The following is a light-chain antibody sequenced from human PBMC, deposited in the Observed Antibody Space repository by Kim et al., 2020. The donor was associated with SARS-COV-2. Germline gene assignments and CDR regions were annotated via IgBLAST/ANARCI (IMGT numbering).Light chain of an antibody. CDR3: QQYFSSPTT. CDR2: GAF. Sequence: DIVLTQSPGTLSLSPGERATLSCRTSQSLSGNHLAWYQQKPGQSPRLVIHGAFHRATAIPDRFSGSGSGTHFTLTISGLEPEDFAIYYYQQYFSSPTTFGQGTKVDIK. CDR1: QSLSGNH. J-gene: IGKJ1*01. V-gene: IGKV3-20*01.